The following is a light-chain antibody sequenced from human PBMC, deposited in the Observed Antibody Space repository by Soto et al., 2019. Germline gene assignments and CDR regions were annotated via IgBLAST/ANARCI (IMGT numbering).Light chain of an antibody. J-gene: IGLJ2*01. CDR3: SSFTSTSRVV. CDR1: SSDVGAYKY. CDR2: EVS. V-gene: IGLV2-14*01. Sequence: QSVLTQPASVSGSPGQSITVSCTGTSSDVGAYKYVSWYQQHPGKAPKLMIYEVSNRPSGVSNRFSGSKSGNTASLTISGLQAEDEADYYCSSFTSTSRVVFGGGTKLTVL.